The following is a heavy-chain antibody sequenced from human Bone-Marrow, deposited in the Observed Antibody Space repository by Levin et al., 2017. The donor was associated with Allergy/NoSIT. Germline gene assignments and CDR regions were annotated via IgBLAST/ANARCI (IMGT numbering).Heavy chain of an antibody. D-gene: IGHD1-20*01. CDR2: TESGGTT. V-gene: IGHV3-53*01. CDR3: ARYNFAPPGELDY. J-gene: IGHJ4*02. CDR1: GFVVTRNH. Sequence: PGGSLRLSCAASGFVVTRNHMSWVRQAPGKGREWLAVTESGGTTDDRDSVKGRFTSARDNSKNTLYRQMKSLRAEDTAIYYCARYNFAPPGELDYWGQGTLVTVSS.